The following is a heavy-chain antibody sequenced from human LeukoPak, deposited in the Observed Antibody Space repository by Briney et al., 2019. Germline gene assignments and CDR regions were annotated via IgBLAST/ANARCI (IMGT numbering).Heavy chain of an antibody. D-gene: IGHD3-9*01. V-gene: IGHV1-18*01. J-gene: IGHJ5*02. Sequence: ASVKVSCKASRYTFTSYGISWVRQAPGQGLEWMGWVTSYNGDTNYAQKFQGRVTMSTDTSTSTAYMELRGLRFDDTAIYYCAKDWHILTGRNCFDPWGQGTLVTVSS. CDR2: VTSYNGDT. CDR1: RYTFTSYG. CDR3: AKDWHILTGRNCFDP.